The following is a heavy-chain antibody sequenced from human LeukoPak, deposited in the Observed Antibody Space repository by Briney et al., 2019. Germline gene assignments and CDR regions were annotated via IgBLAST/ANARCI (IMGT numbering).Heavy chain of an antibody. V-gene: IGHV3-23*01. Sequence: PGGSLRLSCAASGFTFSSYAMSWVRQAPGKGLEWVSAISGSGGSTYYADSVKGRFTISRDNSENTLYLQMNSLRAEDTAVYYCAKDYDSSGYYDYWGQGTLVTVSS. CDR3: AKDYDSSGYYDY. CDR1: GFTFSSYA. D-gene: IGHD3-22*01. J-gene: IGHJ4*02. CDR2: ISGSGGST.